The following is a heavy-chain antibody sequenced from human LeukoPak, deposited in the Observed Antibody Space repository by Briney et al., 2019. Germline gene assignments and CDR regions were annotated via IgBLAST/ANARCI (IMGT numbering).Heavy chain of an antibody. CDR1: GYTFITYG. J-gene: IGHJ6*02. V-gene: IGHV1-18*01. CDR3: ARVMHWDKPMARGRGMDV. D-gene: IGHD5-18*01. CDR2: ISPYNGNT. Sequence: GASVKVSCKASGYTFITYGIAWVRQAPGQGLEWMGWISPYNGNTNYAQKFQGRVTVTTDTSTSTAYMELRSLRSDDTALYYCARVMHWDKPMARGRGMDVWGQGTTVTVSS.